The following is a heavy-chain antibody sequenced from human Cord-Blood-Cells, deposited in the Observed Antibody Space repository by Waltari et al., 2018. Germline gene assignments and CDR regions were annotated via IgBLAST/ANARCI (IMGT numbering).Heavy chain of an antibody. CDR2: ISWNSGSI. D-gene: IGHD6-13*01. J-gene: IGHJ4*02. V-gene: IGHV3-9*03. CDR1: GFTFVDYA. Sequence: EVQLVESGGGLVQPGRSLRLSCAASGFTFVDYAMHWVRQAPGKGLEWVSGISWNSGSIGYADSVKGRFTISRDNAKNSLYLQMNSLRAEDMALYYCAKASSNSWYLDYWGQGTLVTVSS. CDR3: AKASSNSWYLDY.